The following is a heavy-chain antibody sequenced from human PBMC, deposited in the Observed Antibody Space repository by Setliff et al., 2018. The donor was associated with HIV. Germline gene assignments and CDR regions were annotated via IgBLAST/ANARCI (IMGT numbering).Heavy chain of an antibody. Sequence: NPSETLSLTCTVSGGSISNYYWSWIRQPAEKGLEWIGRIYSSGRTNYNPSLKSRVTMSLDTSKNQFSLNLTSVTAADTATYYCARILISYGSGTHKYFDYWGQGTVVTVSS. CDR1: GGSISNYY. CDR2: IYSSGRT. CDR3: ARILISYGSGTHKYFDY. D-gene: IGHD3-10*01. J-gene: IGHJ4*02. V-gene: IGHV4-4*07.